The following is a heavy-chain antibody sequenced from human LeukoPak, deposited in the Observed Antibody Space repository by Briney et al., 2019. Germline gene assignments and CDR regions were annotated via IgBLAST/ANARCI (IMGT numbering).Heavy chain of an antibody. D-gene: IGHD6-13*01. V-gene: IGHV4-61*02. J-gene: IGHJ3*02. Sequence: QPSQTLSLTCTVSGGSISSGSYYWSWIRQPAGKGLEWIGRIYTSGSTNYNPSLKSRVTISVDTSKNQFSLKLSSVTAADTAVYYCARVSETIRVSGAFDIWGQGTMVTVSS. CDR1: GGSISSGSYY. CDR3: ARVSETIRVSGAFDI. CDR2: IYTSGST.